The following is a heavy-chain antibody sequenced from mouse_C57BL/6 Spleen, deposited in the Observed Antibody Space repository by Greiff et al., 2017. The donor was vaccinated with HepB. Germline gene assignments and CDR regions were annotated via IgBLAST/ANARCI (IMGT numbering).Heavy chain of an antibody. CDR2: IHPNSGST. D-gene: IGHD2-3*01. J-gene: IGHJ2*01. V-gene: IGHV1-64*01. Sequence: VQLQQPGAELVKPGASVKLSCKASGYTFTSYWMHWVKQRPGQGLEWIGMIHPNSGSTNYNEKFKRKATLTVDKSSTTAYMQLSSLTSEDAAVYNCARGYDGCPGYFDYWGQGTTLTVSS. CDR3: ARGYDGCPGYFDY. CDR1: GYTFTSYW.